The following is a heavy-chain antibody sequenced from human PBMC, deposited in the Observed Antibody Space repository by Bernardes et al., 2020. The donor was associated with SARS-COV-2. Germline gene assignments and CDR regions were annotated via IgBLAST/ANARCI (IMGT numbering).Heavy chain of an antibody. V-gene: IGHV3-48*03. D-gene: IGHD3-3*01. CDR2: ISSSGSTI. Sequence: GSLRLSCAASGFTFSSYEMNWVRQAPGKGLEWVSYISSSGSTIYYADSVKGRFTISRDNAKNSLYLQMNSLRAEDTAVYYCARDRGIYDFWSGYSTLLNYYYGMDVWGQGTTVTVSS. CDR1: GFTFSSYE. J-gene: IGHJ6*02. CDR3: ARDRGIYDFWSGYSTLLNYYYGMDV.